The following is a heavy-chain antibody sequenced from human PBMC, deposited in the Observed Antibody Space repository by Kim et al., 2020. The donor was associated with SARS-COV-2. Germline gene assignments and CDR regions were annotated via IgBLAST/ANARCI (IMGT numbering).Heavy chain of an antibody. Sequence: SETLSLTCTVSGVSITSHYWTWIRQPPGKGLEWIGFVYHSGSTNYNPSLKSRVTMSVETSKNQSSLQLTSMTAADTAIYYCAREGYFDGGSFFFDSWGQGTLVTVSS. D-gene: IGHD2-15*01. V-gene: IGHV4-59*11. J-gene: IGHJ4*02. CDR3: AREGYFDGGSFFFDS. CDR2: VYHSGST. CDR1: GVSITSHY.